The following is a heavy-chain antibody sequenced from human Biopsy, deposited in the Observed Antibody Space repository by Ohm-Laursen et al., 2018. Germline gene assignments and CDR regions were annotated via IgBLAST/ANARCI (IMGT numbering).Heavy chain of an antibody. Sequence: TLSLTCTVSGGSISNNNYYWGWIHQPPGKGLEWIGSIFYRGSTHYKPSLKSRVNISVDTSKNQFSLKLNSVTAADTAVYYCARDYDTSGYYYVSWGQGTLVTVSS. V-gene: IGHV4-39*01. CDR1: GGSISNNNYY. D-gene: IGHD3-22*01. CDR3: ARDYDTSGYYYVS. CDR2: IFYRGST. J-gene: IGHJ5*02.